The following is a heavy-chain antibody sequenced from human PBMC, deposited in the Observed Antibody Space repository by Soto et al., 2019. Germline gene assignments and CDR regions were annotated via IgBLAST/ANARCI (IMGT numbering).Heavy chain of an antibody. CDR1: GGSISSGDYY. J-gene: IGHJ6*02. CDR3: ARDEDSSLGPYYYGMDV. V-gene: IGHV4-30-4*01. CDR2: IYYSGST. D-gene: IGHD6-6*01. Sequence: SETLSLTCTVSGGSISSGDYYWSWIRQPPGKGLEWIGYIYYSGSTYYNPSLKSRVTISVDTSKNQFSLKLSSVTAADTAVYYCARDEDSSLGPYYYGMDVWGQGTTVTVYS.